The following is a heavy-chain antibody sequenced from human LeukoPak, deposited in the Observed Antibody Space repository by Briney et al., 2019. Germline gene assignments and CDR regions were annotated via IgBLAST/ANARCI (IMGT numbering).Heavy chain of an antibody. CDR3: ARELPTYYDYVWGSYRYYFDY. Sequence: SETLSLTCAVYGGSFSGYYWSWIRQPPGKGLEWIGEINHSGSTSYNPSLKSRVTISVDTSKNQFSLKLSSVTAADTAVYYCARELPTYYDYVWGSYRYYFDYWGQGTLVTVSS. V-gene: IGHV4-34*01. D-gene: IGHD3-16*02. CDR1: GGSFSGYY. J-gene: IGHJ4*02. CDR2: INHSGST.